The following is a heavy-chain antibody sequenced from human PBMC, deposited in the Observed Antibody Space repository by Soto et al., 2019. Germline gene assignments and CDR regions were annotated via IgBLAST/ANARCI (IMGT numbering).Heavy chain of an antibody. CDR1: GFTVSSNY. V-gene: IGHV3-66*01. CDR3: ARDGPIRGSSSSGSL. J-gene: IGHJ4*02. D-gene: IGHD6-6*01. CDR2: IYSGGST. Sequence: GGSLRLSCAASGFTVSSNYMSWVRQAPGKGLEWVSVIYSGGSTYYADSVKGRFTISRDNSKNTLYLQMNSLRAEDTAVYYCARDGPIRGSSSSGSLWGPGTLVTLSS.